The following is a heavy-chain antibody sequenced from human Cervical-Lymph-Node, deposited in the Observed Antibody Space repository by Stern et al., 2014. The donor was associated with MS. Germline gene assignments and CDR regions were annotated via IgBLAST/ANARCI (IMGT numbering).Heavy chain of an antibody. CDR3: ARVHRNGDAFDI. V-gene: IGHV4-61*01. J-gene: IGHJ3*02. CDR1: GGSVSDGSHY. Sequence: QVQLQESGPGLVKPSETLPLICTVSGGSVSDGSHYWSWLRQPPGKGLEWIAYIYYSGRTTYNPSLESRVTISVDTSKNQFSLKLSSVTAADTALYFCARVHRNGDAFDIWGHGTRVAV. CDR2: IYYSGRT. D-gene: IGHD1-14*01.